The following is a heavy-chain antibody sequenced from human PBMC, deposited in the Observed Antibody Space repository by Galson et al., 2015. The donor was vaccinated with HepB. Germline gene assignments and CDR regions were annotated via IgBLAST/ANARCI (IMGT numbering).Heavy chain of an antibody. CDR1: GIPFHNYT. J-gene: IGHJ6*02. CDR3: ARDLWQAGHYFGMDV. V-gene: IGHV3-23*01. CDR2: ITGSGHRT. D-gene: IGHD2/OR15-2a*01. Sequence: SLRLSCAASGIPFHNYTMNWVRQAPGKGLEWVSSITGSGHRTYYAKSVKGRFSISRDNSKNTVFLQMSGLRADGTAIYYCARDLWQAGHYFGMDVWGQGTTITVSS.